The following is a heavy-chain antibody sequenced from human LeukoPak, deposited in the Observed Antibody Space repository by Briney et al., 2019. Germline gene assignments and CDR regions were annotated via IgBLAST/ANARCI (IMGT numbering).Heavy chain of an antibody. CDR2: IYTSGST. CDR3: ARDVYDGYNLDAFDI. D-gene: IGHD5-24*01. CDR1: GGSISSGSYY. J-gene: IGHJ3*02. Sequence: SQTLSLTCTVSGGSISSGSYYWSWIRQPAGKGLEWIGRIYTSGSTNYNPSLKSRVTISVDTSKNQFSLKLSSVTAADTAVYYCARDVYDGYNLDAFDIWGQGTMVTVSS. V-gene: IGHV4-61*02.